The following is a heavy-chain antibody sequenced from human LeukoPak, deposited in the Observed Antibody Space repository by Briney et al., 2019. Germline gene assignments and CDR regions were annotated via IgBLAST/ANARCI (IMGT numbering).Heavy chain of an antibody. Sequence: GGSLRLSCAASGSTFEDHGMSWVRQVPGKGLEWVAGINWDGGSTGYADSVKGRFTISRDNAKNSLFPQMNSLRVEDTALYFCAMGDSSGWYFYYWGQGTLVTVSS. CDR1: GSTFEDHG. V-gene: IGHV3-20*04. CDR2: INWDGGST. J-gene: IGHJ4*02. D-gene: IGHD6-19*01. CDR3: AMGDSSGWYFYY.